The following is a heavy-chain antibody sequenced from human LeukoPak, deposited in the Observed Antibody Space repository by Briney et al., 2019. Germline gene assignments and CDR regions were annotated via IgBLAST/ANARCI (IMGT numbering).Heavy chain of an antibody. CDR1: GGSFSGYY. CDR2: INHSGST. J-gene: IGHJ6*04. Sequence: SETLSLTCAVYGGSFSGYYWSWIRQPPGKGLEWIGEINHSGSTNYNPSLKSRVTISVDTSKNQFSLKLSSVTAADTAVYYCARTARGRSGSKCYAVWGKGTTVTISS. V-gene: IGHV4-34*01. CDR3: ARTARGRSGSKCYAV. D-gene: IGHD3-10*01.